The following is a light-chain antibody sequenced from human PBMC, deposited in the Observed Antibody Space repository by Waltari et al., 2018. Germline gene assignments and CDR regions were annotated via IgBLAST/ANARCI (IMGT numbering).Light chain of an antibody. CDR3: QSYDSSLSGSV. V-gene: IGLV1-40*01. Sequence: QSVLTQPPSVSGAPGQRVTISCTGSSSHIGAGYDVHLYQHLPGTAPKLLIYGNSNRPSVVPDRFSGSKSGTSASLAITGLQAEDEADYYCQSYDSSLSGSVFGGGTKLTVL. J-gene: IGLJ2*01. CDR2: GNS. CDR1: SSHIGAGYD.